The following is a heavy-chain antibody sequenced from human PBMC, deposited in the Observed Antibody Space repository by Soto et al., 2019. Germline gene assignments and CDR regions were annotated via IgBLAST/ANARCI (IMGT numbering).Heavy chain of an antibody. V-gene: IGHV4-31*03. CDR1: GGSISSGGYY. J-gene: IGHJ6*02. D-gene: IGHD5-18*01. CDR3: ARTMTYSYGYDGMDV. Sequence: QVQLQESGPGLVKPSQTLSLTCTVSGGSISSGGYYWSWIRQHPGKGLEWIGYIYYSGSTYYNPSLTSRVTKSVDTSKNQFSLKLSSVTAADTAVYYCARTMTYSYGYDGMDVWGQGTTVTVSS. CDR2: IYYSGST.